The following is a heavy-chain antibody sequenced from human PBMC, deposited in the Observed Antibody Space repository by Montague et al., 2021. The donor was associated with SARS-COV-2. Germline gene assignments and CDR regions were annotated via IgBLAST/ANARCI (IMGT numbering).Heavy chain of an antibody. CDR2: VDPAGST. J-gene: IGHJ4*02. V-gene: IGHV4-39*07. CDR3: ARDEYNRYWYKY. Sequence: SETLSLTCTVSAGSLSSRSNYWGWIRQPPGMGLQWIGSVDPAGSTYYSPPLKSRVTISLDTSKNQFSLKLSSVTAADTAVYYCARDEYNRYWYKYWGQGALVTVSS. D-gene: IGHD2-8*02. CDR1: AGSLSSRSNY.